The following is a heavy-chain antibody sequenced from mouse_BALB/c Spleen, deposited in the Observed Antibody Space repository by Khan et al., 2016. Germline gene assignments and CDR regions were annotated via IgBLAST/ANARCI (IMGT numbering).Heavy chain of an antibody. CDR3: TSYRAY. CDR1: GDPITSGY. J-gene: IGHJ3*01. CDR2: ISYSGST. V-gene: IGHV3-8*02. Sequence: EVQLQESGPSLVKPSQTLSLTCSVTGDPITSGYWNWIRKFPGNKLEYMGNISYSGSTYYNPYRKSRMFITRDTYKNKYYLQLISVTTEDTATYYYTSYRAYGGQGTLVTVSA.